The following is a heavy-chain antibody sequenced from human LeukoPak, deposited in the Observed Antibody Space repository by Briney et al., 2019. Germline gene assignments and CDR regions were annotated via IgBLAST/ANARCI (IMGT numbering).Heavy chain of an antibody. J-gene: IGHJ4*02. V-gene: IGHV3-23*01. CDR1: GFTFSSYA. CDR2: ISGSGGST. Sequence: GGSLRLSCAASGFTFSSYAMSWVRQAPGKGLEWVSGISGSGGSTYYADSVKGRFTISRDNSKKTLYLQMNSLTAEDTAVYYCAKDSRSGGSCYEDYWGQGTLVTVS. CDR3: AKDSRSGGSCYEDY. D-gene: IGHD2-15*01.